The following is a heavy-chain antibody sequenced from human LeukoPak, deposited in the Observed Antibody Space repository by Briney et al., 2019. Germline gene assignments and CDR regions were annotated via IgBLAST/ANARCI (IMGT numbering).Heavy chain of an antibody. CDR3: ARGGLTITMFGVPIIRNFDY. CDR2: INGDGSST. D-gene: IGHD3-3*01. CDR1: GFAFNTYW. J-gene: IGHJ4*02. V-gene: IGHV3-74*01. Sequence: GGSLRLSCAASGFAFNTYWMHWVRQAPGTGLVWVSRINGDGSSTSYADLVKGRFTISRDNAKNTLYLQMNSLGAEDTAVYYCARGGLTITMFGVPIIRNFDYWGQGTLVTVSS.